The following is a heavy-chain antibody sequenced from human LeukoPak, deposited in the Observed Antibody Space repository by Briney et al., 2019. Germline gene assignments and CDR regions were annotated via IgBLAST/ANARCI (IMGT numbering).Heavy chain of an antibody. V-gene: IGHV3-73*01. J-gene: IGHJ5*02. CDR3: ARDDMVRGVEGSGYNWFDP. CDR1: GVTFSGSA. CDR2: IRSKANSYAT. Sequence: GGSLRLSCAASGVTFSGSAMHWVRQASGKGLEWVGRIRSKANSYATAYAASVKGRFTISRDDSKNTAYLQMNSLKTEDTAVYYCARDDMVRGVEGSGYNWFDPWGQGTLVTVSS. D-gene: IGHD3-10*01.